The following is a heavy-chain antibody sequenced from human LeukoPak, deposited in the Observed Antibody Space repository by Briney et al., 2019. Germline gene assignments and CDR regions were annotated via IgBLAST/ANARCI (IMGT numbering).Heavy chain of an antibody. CDR2: ISGSGDDT. CDR3: AKDKFQNWPSFDY. Sequence: PGGSLRLSCVVSGFPFSSYAMSWVRQAPGKGLEWVSGISGSGDDTYYAASVKGRFIVSRDTSKNTLYLQMNSLRAEDTAVYYCAKDKFQNWPSFDYWGQGTLVTVSS. V-gene: IGHV3-23*01. J-gene: IGHJ4*02. D-gene: IGHD1-1*01. CDR1: GFPFSSYA.